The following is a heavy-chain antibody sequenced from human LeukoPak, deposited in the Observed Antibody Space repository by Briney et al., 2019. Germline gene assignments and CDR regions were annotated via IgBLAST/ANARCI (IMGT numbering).Heavy chain of an antibody. V-gene: IGHV1-2*02. CDR1: GYPFIDYF. Sequence: ASVKVSCKASGYPFIDYFIHCLRQAPGQGPEWMGSIDPKRGGTHYGQRFQGRVTMTRDTSISTAYMELSRLRSDDSAVYYCARGSTVGATESLGFDYWGQGTPVTVSS. D-gene: IGHD1-26*01. CDR2: IDPKRGGT. J-gene: IGHJ4*02. CDR3: ARGSTVGATESLGFDY.